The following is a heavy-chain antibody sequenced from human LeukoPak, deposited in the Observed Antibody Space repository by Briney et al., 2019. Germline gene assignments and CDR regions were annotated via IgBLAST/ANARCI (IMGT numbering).Heavy chain of an antibody. CDR1: GFTFSSYS. CDR3: ALQYYDILTGYLDAFDI. Sequence: GSLRLSCAASGFTFSSYSMNWVRQAPGKGLEWIGRIYTSGSTNYNPSLKSRVTMSVDTSKNQFSLKLSSVTAADTAVYYCALQYYDILTGYLDAFDIWGQGTMVTVSS. CDR2: IYTSGST. D-gene: IGHD3-9*01. V-gene: IGHV4-59*10. J-gene: IGHJ3*02.